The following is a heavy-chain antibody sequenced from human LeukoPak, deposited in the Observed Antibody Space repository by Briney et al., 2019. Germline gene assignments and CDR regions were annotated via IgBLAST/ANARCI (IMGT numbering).Heavy chain of an antibody. J-gene: IGHJ4*02. D-gene: IGHD5-24*01. V-gene: IGHV4-34*01. CDR1: GLSFSGYY. Sequence: SETLSLTCVVYGLSFSGYYWSWIRQPPGKGLEWIGEINHRGSTNYHPSRKSRVTISVDTSKNQFSLKLRSVSAADTAVYYCARTRWLQSLFDYWGQGTLVTVSS. CDR3: ARTRWLQSLFDY. CDR2: INHRGST.